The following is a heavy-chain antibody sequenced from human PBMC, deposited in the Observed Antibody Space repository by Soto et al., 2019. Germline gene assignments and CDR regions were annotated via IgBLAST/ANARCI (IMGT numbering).Heavy chain of an antibody. CDR3: AGYYYDSSGYYDY. CDR1: GFTFSSYD. CDR2: IGTAGDT. D-gene: IGHD3-22*01. V-gene: IGHV3-13*01. J-gene: IGHJ4*02. Sequence: GGSLRLSCAASGFTFSSYDMHWVRQATGKGLEWVSAIGTAGDTYYPGSVKGRFTISRENAKNSLYLQMNSLRAEDTAVYYCAGYYYDSSGYYDYWGQGTLVTVSS.